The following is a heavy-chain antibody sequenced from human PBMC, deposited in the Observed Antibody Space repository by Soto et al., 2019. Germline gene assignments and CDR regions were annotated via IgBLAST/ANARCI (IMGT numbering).Heavy chain of an antibody. V-gene: IGHV1-2*02. J-gene: IGHJ4*02. Sequence: ASVKVSCKXSGYTLTDNYMHWVREAPGQGVEGMGWINPNGGTNYAQTFQGRVTMTRDTSISPAYMELSRLSSDDTAVYYCARSLTTLTTLLDYWGQGTLVTVSS. D-gene: IGHD4-4*01. CDR3: ARSLTTLTTLLDY. CDR1: GYTLTDNY. CDR2: INPNGGT.